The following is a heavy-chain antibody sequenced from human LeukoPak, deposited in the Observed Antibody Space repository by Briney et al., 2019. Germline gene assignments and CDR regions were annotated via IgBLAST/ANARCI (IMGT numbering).Heavy chain of an antibody. Sequence: ASVKVSCKASGYTFTGYYMHWVRQAPGQGLEWMGWINPNSGGTNYAQKFQGRVTMTRDTSISTAYMELSRLRSDDTAVYYCARGRPYYEDFWSGYYPVYYYYYMDVWGKGTTVTVSS. CDR3: ARGRPYYEDFWSGYYPVYYYYYMDV. J-gene: IGHJ6*03. V-gene: IGHV1-2*02. CDR1: GYTFTGYY. CDR2: INPNSGGT. D-gene: IGHD3-3*01.